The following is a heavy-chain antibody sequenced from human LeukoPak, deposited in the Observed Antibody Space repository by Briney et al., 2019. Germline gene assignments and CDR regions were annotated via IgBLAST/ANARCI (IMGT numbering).Heavy chain of an antibody. CDR3: ARDTSITCSYYGMDV. CDR1: GYTLTGHY. D-gene: IGHD1-14*01. Sequence: ASVKVSCEASGYTLTGHYMHWVRQAPGQGLEWMGWINPNSGGTNYAQKFQGRVTMTRDTSISTAYMELSRLRSDDTAVYYCARDTSITCSYYGMDVWGQGTTVTVSS. CDR2: INPNSGGT. J-gene: IGHJ6*02. V-gene: IGHV1-2*02.